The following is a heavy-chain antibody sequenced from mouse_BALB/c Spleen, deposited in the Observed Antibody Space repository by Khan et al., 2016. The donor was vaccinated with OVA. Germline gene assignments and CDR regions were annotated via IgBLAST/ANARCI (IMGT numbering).Heavy chain of an antibody. D-gene: IGHD2-14*01. J-gene: IGHJ3*01. Sequence: QVRLQQSGAELARPGASVKMSCKASGYTFTSYTIHWIKQRPGQGLEWIGYINPSSGYTNYNQKFKDKATLTADKSSTTAYMQLSSLTSEDSAVYDCARDGAYYRNDGWFAYWGQGTLVTVSA. CDR1: GYTFTSYT. V-gene: IGHV1-4*01. CDR3: ARDGAYYRNDGWFAY. CDR2: INPSSGYT.